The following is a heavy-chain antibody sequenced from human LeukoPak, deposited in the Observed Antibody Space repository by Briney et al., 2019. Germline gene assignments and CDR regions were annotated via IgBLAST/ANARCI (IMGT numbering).Heavy chain of an antibody. J-gene: IGHJ4*02. CDR3: ARGGYSGSYYRFD. V-gene: IGHV3-74*01. CDR1: GFIFTNYW. CDR2: IDKEGSAA. D-gene: IGHD1-26*01. Sequence: GGSLKLSCVSSGFIFTNYWMHWVRQVPGKGPVWVGRIDKEGSAAFYAESVKGRFTISRDNVKSTVYLQMNSLTAEDTAVYHCARGGYSGSYYRFDWGQGTLVTVSS.